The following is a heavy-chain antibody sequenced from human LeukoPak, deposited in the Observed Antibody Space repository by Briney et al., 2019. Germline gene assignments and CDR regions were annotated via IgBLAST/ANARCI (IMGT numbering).Heavy chain of an antibody. CDR2: IYYSGST. J-gene: IGHJ5*02. CDR1: GGSISSGGYY. D-gene: IGHD1-7*01. V-gene: IGHV4-31*03. Sequence: SETLSPTCTVSGGSISSGGYYWSWIRQHPGKGLESIGYIYYSGSTYYNPSLKSRVTLSVDTSKNQFSLKLTSVTAADTAVYYCARDFHLTGATSRWFDPWGQGTLVTVSS. CDR3: ARDFHLTGATSRWFDP.